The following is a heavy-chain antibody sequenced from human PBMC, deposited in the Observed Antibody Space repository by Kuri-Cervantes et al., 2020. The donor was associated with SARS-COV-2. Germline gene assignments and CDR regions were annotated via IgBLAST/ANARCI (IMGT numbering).Heavy chain of an antibody. V-gene: IGHV3-21*01. J-gene: IGHJ5*02. D-gene: IGHD1-26*01. CDR3: ASNSGSSP. Sequence: GGFLRLSCAAFGFTFSSYSRNWVRQAPGKGLEWVSSISSSNNYIYYADSVKGRFTISRNNAKNSLYLQMNSLRAEDTAVYYCASNSGSSPWGQGTLVTVSS. CDR1: GFTFSSYS. CDR2: ISSSNNYI.